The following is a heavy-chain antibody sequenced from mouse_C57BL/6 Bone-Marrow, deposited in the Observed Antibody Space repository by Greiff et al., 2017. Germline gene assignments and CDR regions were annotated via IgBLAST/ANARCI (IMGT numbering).Heavy chain of an antibody. D-gene: IGHD2-10*02. CDR2: ISSGGSYT. V-gene: IGHV5-6*01. CDR3: ARLVRRDY. J-gene: IGHJ2*01. Sequence: EVKVVESGGDLVKPGGSLKLSCAASGFTFSSYGMSWVRQTPDKRLEWVATISSGGSYTYYPDSVKGRFTISRDNAKNTLYLQMSSLKSEDTAMYYCARLVRRDYWGQGTTLTVSS. CDR1: GFTFSSYG.